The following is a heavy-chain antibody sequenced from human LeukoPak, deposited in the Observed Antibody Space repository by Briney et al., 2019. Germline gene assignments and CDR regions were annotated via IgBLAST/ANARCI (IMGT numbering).Heavy chain of an antibody. CDR3: AKYSSSWEDYFDY. D-gene: IGHD6-13*01. CDR2: ISGSGGST. Sequence: GGSLRLSCAASGFTFSSYGMSWVRQAPGKGLEWVSAISGSGGSTYYADSVKGRFTISRDNSKNTLYLQMNSLRAEDTAVYYCAKYSSSWEDYFDYWGQGTLVTVSS. V-gene: IGHV3-23*01. CDR1: GFTFSSYG. J-gene: IGHJ4*02.